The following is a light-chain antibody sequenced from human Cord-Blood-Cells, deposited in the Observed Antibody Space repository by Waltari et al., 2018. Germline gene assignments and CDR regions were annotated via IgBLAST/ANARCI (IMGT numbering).Light chain of an antibody. V-gene: IGLV1-40*01. CDR2: GNS. J-gene: IGLJ1*01. CDR3: QSYDSSLSGYV. CDR1: SPNIGAGYA. Sequence: QSVLTQPPSVPGAPGQRVTIPCPGSSPNIGAGYAVHWYQQLPGTAPKLLIYGNSNRPSGVPDRFSGSKSGTSASLAITGLQAEDEADYYCQSYDSSLSGYVFGTGTKVTVL.